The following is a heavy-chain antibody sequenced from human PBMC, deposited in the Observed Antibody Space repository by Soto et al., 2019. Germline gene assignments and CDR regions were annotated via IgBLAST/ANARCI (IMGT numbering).Heavy chain of an antibody. CDR3: AREGGARLDI. J-gene: IGHJ3*02. Sequence: QVQLVESGGGVVQPGRSLRLSCAASGFTFSSYAMHWVRQAPGKGLEWVAVISYDGSNKYYADSVKGRFTISRDNSKNTLYLQMNSLRAEDTDVYYCAREGGARLDIWGQGTMVPVSS. CDR1: GFTFSSYA. CDR2: ISYDGSNK. V-gene: IGHV3-30-3*01. D-gene: IGHD3-16*01.